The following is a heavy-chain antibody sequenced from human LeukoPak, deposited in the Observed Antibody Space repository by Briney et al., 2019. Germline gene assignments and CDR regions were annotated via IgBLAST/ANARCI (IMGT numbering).Heavy chain of an antibody. J-gene: IGHJ4*02. V-gene: IGHV3-11*03. D-gene: IGHD3-16*01. CDR1: GITFSDYY. CDR3: ASIRGGYYFDY. CDR2: ISSGRTYT. Sequence: GGSLRLSCAASGITFSDYYMSWTRQAPGKGLEWVSYISSGRTYTNYADSVKGRFTISRDNAKDSLYLQMNSLRAEDTAVYYCASIRGGYYFDYWGQGTLVTVSS.